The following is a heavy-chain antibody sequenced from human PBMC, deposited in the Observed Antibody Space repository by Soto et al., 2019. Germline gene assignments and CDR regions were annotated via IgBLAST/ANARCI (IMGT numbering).Heavy chain of an antibody. CDR1: GFTFSSYS. CDR2: ISSSSSTI. CDR3: AGGGVTTMMGPDAFDI. Sequence: EVQLVESGGGLVQPGGSLRLSCAVSGFTFSSYSMNWVREAPGKGLEWVSYISSSSSTIYYADSVKGRFTISRDNAKNSLYLQMNSLRAEDTAVYYCAGGGVTTMMGPDAFDIWGQGTIVTVSS. V-gene: IGHV3-48*01. D-gene: IGHD4-17*01. J-gene: IGHJ3*02.